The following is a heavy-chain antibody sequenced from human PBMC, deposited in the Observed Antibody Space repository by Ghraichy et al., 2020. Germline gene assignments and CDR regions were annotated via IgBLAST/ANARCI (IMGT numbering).Heavy chain of an antibody. CDR1: GDSISNYY. CDR3: GIGSGWTTDL. J-gene: IGHJ5*02. CDR2: IYNSGST. Sequence: SETLSLTCTVSGDSISNYYLSWIRQPPGKGLGWIGNIYNSGSTNYNPSLKSRLTISADTSKNQFSLRLTSATAADTAVYYCGIGSGWTTDLWGQGTLVTVSS. V-gene: IGHV4-59*01. D-gene: IGHD6-19*01.